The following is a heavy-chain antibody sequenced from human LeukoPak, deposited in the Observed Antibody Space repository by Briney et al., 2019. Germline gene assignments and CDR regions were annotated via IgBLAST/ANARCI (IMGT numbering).Heavy chain of an antibody. CDR3: ARHSGGRDSSGEYWYFDL. CDR2: IYYSGST. Sequence: SETLSLTCTVSGGSISSYYWSWIRQPPGKGLEWIGYIYYSGSTNYNPSLKSRVTISVDTSKNQFSLKLSSVTAADTAVYYYARHSGGRDSSGEYWYFDLWGRDPLVTVSS. CDR1: GGSISSYY. V-gene: IGHV4-59*08. J-gene: IGHJ2*01. D-gene: IGHD3-22*01.